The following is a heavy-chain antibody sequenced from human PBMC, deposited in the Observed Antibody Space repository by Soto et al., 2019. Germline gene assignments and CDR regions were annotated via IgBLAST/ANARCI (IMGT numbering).Heavy chain of an antibody. CDR3: ARVSGSYYRRYFDY. Sequence: GGSLRLSCAASGFTFSDYYMSWIRQAPGKGLEWVSYISSSSSYTNYADSVKGRFTISRDNAKNSLYLQMNSLRAEDTAVYYCARVSGSYYRRYFDYWGQGTLVTVSS. V-gene: IGHV3-11*06. CDR2: ISSSSSYT. CDR1: GFTFSDYY. J-gene: IGHJ4*02. D-gene: IGHD1-26*01.